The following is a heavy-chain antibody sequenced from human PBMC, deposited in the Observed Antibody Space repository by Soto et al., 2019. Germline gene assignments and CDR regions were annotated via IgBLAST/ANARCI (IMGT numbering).Heavy chain of an antibody. CDR1: GDSISSTRW. CDR3: ARTGKFYYYEHTAMSSDS. J-gene: IGHJ4*02. D-gene: IGHD3-22*01. Sequence: SETLSLTCPFCGDSISSTRWWSWVRQSPGKGLEWIGDIYHGGSTNYNPSLKSRVTISIDKSKNQFSLKLKSVTAADTAVYFCARTGKFYYYEHTAMSSDSWGQGTLLTLSS. V-gene: IGHV4-4*02. CDR2: IYHGGST.